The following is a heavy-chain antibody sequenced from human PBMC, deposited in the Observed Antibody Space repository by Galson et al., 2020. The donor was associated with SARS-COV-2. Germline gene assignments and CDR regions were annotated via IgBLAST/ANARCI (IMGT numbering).Heavy chain of an antibody. V-gene: IGHV4-61*02. CDR1: GGSISSGPYY. CDR2: IYKSGNT. D-gene: IGHD3-3*01. Sequence: SETLSLTCTVSGGSISSGPYYWSWIRQPAGKGLEWIGRIYKSGNTDYNPSLKSQVTISVDTSKNQFSLKLSSVTAADTAVYYCARGNSPCVTIFVAIFGTCGMDVWGQGTTVTVSS. CDR3: ARGNSPCVTIFVAIFGTCGMDV. J-gene: IGHJ6*02.